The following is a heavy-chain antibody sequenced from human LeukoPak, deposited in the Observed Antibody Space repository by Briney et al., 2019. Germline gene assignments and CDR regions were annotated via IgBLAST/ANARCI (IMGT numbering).Heavy chain of an antibody. D-gene: IGHD4-23*01. J-gene: IGHJ4*02. V-gene: IGHV3-48*03. CDR3: AKDPYGGNSGRIDY. CDR2: ITSSGSTI. CDR1: GFTFSSYE. Sequence: GGSLRLSCAASGFTFSSYEMNWIRQAPGKGLEWVSYITSSGSTIYYADSVKGRFTISRDNSKNTLYLQMNSLRAEDTAVYYCAKDPYGGNSGRIDYWGQGTLVTVSS.